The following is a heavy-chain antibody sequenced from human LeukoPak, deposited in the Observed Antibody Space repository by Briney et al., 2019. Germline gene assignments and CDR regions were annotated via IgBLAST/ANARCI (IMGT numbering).Heavy chain of an antibody. J-gene: IGHJ6*02. Sequence: PGGSLRLSCAVSGFTFSSYGMNWVRQAPGKGQDLVSYISSGGSSMFYADSVKGRFTISRDNAKNSLYLQMNSLRAEDTAVYYCARDMTTVTTSSVSGYYFYGMDVWGQGTTVTVAS. CDR1: GFTFSSYG. V-gene: IGHV3-48*03. CDR3: ARDMTTVTTSSVSGYYFYGMDV. CDR2: ISSGGSSM. D-gene: IGHD4-17*01.